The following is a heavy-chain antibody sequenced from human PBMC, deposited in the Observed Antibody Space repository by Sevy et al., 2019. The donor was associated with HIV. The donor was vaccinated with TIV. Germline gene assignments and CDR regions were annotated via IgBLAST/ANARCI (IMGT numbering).Heavy chain of an antibody. J-gene: IGHJ4*02. D-gene: IGHD6-19*01. Sequence: ASVKVSWKVSGYTLTDLSMHWVRQAPGKGLEWMGGFDPEDGETIYAQKFQGRVTMTEDTSTDTAYMELSSMGSEDTAVYYCATFPLSSGWYGVQGWGQGPLVTVSS. CDR1: GYTLTDLS. V-gene: IGHV1-24*01. CDR2: FDPEDGET. CDR3: ATFPLSSGWYGVQG.